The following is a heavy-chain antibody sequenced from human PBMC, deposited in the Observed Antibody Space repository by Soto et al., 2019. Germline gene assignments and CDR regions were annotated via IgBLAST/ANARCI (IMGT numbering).Heavy chain of an antibody. CDR3: AREAGTWHLPLNWFDP. CDR2: IFDSGTT. D-gene: IGHD6-19*01. V-gene: IGHV4-31*01. J-gene: IGHJ5*02. CDR1: GGSISSGCYY. Sequence: SETLSLTCTVSGGSISSGCYYWSWIRQHPGEGLEWIGHIFDSGTTYTNPSLRSQVAISLDTSKNHFSLTLSSVTAADTAVYYCAREAGTWHLPLNWFDPWGQGTLVTVSS.